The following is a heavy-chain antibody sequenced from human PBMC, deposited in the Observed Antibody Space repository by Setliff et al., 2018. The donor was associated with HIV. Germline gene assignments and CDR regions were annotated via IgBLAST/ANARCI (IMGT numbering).Heavy chain of an antibody. D-gene: IGHD3-3*01. CDR1: GFTFSSYS. CDR2: ISSSSSYI. V-gene: IGHV3-21*01. J-gene: IGHJ6*03. CDR3: ARDQRGYYDFWSGYYSHYCYMDV. Sequence: LSLSCAASGFTFSSYSMNWVRQAPGKGLEWVSSISSSSSYIYYADSVKGRFTISRDNAKNSLYLQMNSLRAEDTAVYYCARDQRGYYDFWSGYYSHYCYMDVWGKGTTVTVSS.